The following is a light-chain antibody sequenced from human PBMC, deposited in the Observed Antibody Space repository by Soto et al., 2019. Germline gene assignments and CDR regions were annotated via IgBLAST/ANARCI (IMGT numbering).Light chain of an antibody. CDR2: EVS. V-gene: IGLV2-14*01. J-gene: IGLJ1*01. CDR1: SSDVGGYNY. Sequence: QSALTQPASVSGSPGQSITIYCTGTSSDVGGYNYVSWYQQHPGKAPKLMIYEVSNRPSGVSNRFSGSKSGNTASLTISGLQAEDAADYYCTSYTRSSTLRVFGTGTKLTVL. CDR3: TSYTRSSTLRV.